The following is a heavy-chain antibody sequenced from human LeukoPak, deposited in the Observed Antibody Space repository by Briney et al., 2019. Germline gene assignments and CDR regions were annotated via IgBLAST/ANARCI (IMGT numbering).Heavy chain of an antibody. D-gene: IGHD1-26*01. CDR1: GGTFSSYA. Sequence: SMKVSCKASGGTFSSYAISWVRQAPRQGLEWMGGIIPIFGTANYAQKFQGRVTITTDESTSTAYMELSSLRSEDTAVYYCARGGKLRSFTPLDYWGQGTLVTVSS. J-gene: IGHJ4*02. CDR2: IIPIFGTA. CDR3: ARGGKLRSFTPLDY. V-gene: IGHV1-69*05.